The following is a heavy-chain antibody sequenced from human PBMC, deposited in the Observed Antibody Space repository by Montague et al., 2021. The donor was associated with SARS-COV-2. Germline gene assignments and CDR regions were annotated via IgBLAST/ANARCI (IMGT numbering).Heavy chain of an antibody. CDR1: GGSISSSSYY. D-gene: IGHD3-22*01. CDR3: ARGWFSTMIVVVIRGPFDY. Sequence: SETLSLTCTVSGGSISSSSYYWGWIRQPPGKRLEWIGRIYYSGSTYYNPSLKSRVTISVDTSKNQFSLKLSSVTAADTAVYYCARGWFSTMIVVVIRGPFDYWGQGTLVTVSS. CDR2: IYYSGST. J-gene: IGHJ4*02. V-gene: IGHV4-39*07.